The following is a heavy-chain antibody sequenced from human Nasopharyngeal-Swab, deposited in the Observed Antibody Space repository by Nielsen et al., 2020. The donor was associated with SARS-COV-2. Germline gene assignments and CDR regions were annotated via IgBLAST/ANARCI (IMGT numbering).Heavy chain of an antibody. J-gene: IGHJ6*02. D-gene: IGHD2-2*01. CDR2: IYTSGST. CDR1: GGSISSGSYY. V-gene: IGHV4-61*02. CDR3: ARINKDIVVVPAAIGVTIDYYYYGMDV. Sequence: SETLSLTCTVSGGSISSGSYYWSWIRQPAGKGLEWIGRIYTSGSTTYNPFLKSRVTISVDTSKNQFSLKLSSVTAADTAVYYCARINKDIVVVPAAIGVTIDYYYYGMDVWGQGTTVTVSS.